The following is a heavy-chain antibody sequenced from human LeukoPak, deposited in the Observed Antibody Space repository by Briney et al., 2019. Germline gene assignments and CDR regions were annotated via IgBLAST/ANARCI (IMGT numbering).Heavy chain of an antibody. Sequence: PAGSLRLSCAVSGFTVSSSYITWVRQAPRQGLERVSLMCASGSTHYAYSVRGRFSISRDNSKNTVYVQINSLKAEDTAVYYCGASNLLTGYFSLNYWGQGTLVTVSS. CDR2: MCASGST. CDR1: GFTVSSSY. D-gene: IGHD3-9*01. V-gene: IGHV3-66*01. J-gene: IGHJ4*02. CDR3: GASNLLTGYFSLNY.